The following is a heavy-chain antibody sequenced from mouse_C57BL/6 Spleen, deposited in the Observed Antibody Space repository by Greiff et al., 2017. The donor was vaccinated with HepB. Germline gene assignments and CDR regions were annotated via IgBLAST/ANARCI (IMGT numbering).Heavy chain of an antibody. Sequence: DVHLVESGGGLVKPGGSLKLSCAASGFTFSDYGMHWVRQAPEKGLEWVAYISSGSSTIYYADTVKGRFTISRDKAKNTLFLQMTSLRSEDTAMYYCARDGSSWFAYWGQGTLVTVSA. CDR3: ARDGSSWFAY. D-gene: IGHD1-1*01. CDR1: GFTFSDYG. CDR2: ISSGSSTI. V-gene: IGHV5-17*01. J-gene: IGHJ3*01.